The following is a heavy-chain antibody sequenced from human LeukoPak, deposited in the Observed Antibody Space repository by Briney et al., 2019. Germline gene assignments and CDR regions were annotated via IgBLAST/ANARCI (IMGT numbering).Heavy chain of an antibody. J-gene: IGHJ4*02. V-gene: IGHV4-34*01. Sequence: SETLPLTCAVYGGSFSGYYWSWIRQPPGKGLEWIGEINHSGSTNYNPSLKSRVTMSVDTSKNQFSLKLSSVTAADTAVYYCAGNPPQWLVPYFDYWGQGTLVTVSS. CDR2: INHSGST. CDR1: GGSFSGYY. D-gene: IGHD6-19*01. CDR3: AGNPPQWLVPYFDY.